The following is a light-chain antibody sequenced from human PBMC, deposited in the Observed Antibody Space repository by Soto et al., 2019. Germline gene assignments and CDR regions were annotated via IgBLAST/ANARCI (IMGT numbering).Light chain of an antibody. CDR2: DVS. Sequence: QSALTQPASVSGSPGQSITISCTGTSSDVGGYNYVSWYQQHPGKAPKLMIYDVSNRPSGVSNRFSGSKSGNTASLTISGLQAEDEADYYCSSYTSNTIPFGTGTKLTVL. CDR1: SSDVGGYNY. V-gene: IGLV2-14*03. J-gene: IGLJ1*01. CDR3: SSYTSNTIP.